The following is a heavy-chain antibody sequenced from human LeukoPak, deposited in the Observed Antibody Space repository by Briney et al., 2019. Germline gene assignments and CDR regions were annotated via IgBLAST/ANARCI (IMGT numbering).Heavy chain of an antibody. CDR2: ISGYNGNT. D-gene: IGHD3-16*02. Sequence: ASVKVSCKASGYTFSTYGISWVRQAPGQGLEWMGWISGYNGNTKYGKKFQGRVTMTTDTTTTTAYMEVRSLRSDDTAVYYCARDSADITMTFGGVIVLGDYWGQGTLVTVSS. CDR1: GYTFSTYG. CDR3: ARDSADITMTFGGVIVLGDY. V-gene: IGHV1-18*01. J-gene: IGHJ4*02.